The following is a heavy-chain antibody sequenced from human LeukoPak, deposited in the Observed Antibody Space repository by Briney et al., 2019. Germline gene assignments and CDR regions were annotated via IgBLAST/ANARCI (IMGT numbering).Heavy chain of an antibody. J-gene: IGHJ4*02. Sequence: PSETLSLTCAVYGDSFTYCHWTWIRQSPGRGLEWIGEVSHTGDTDYNPSLKNRLTISIDTSNKQFSLRLTSVTAADTAVYYCARTPGAFDFWGQGTLVTVSS. CDR2: VSHTGDT. D-gene: IGHD2-15*01. CDR1: GDSFTYCH. V-gene: IGHV4-34*01. CDR3: ARTPGAFDF.